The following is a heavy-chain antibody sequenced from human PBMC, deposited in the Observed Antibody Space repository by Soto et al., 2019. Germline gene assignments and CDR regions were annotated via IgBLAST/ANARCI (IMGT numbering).Heavy chain of an antibody. CDR1: GFSISSSSHH. CDR3: ASQASPYYYYGMDV. CDR2: IYHSGTT. J-gene: IGHJ6*02. V-gene: IGHV4-39*01. Sequence: SETLSLTCTVSGFSISSSSHHWGWIRQPPGKGLEWIGSIYHSGTTYYNPSLKSRVTISVDTSKNQFSLKLSSVTAADTAVYYCASQASPYYYYGMDVWGQGTTVTVSS.